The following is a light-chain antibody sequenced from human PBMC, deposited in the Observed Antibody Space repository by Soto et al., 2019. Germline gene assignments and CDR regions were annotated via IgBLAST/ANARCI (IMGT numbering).Light chain of an antibody. V-gene: IGKV3-20*01. Sequence: SPGERATLSCRASQSVSNNYLAWYQQKPGQAPRLLIYGASNRATGIPDRFSGSGSGTDFTLTISRLEPEDFAVYYCQQYGSSATFGQGTKVDIK. CDR2: GAS. CDR1: QSVSNNY. J-gene: IGKJ1*01. CDR3: QQYGSSAT.